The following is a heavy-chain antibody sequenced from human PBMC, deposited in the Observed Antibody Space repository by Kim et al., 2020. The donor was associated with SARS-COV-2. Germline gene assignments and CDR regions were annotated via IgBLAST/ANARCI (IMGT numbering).Heavy chain of an antibody. V-gene: IGHV4-31*03. CDR1: GGSISSGGYY. Sequence: SETLSLTCTVSGGSISSGGYYWSWIRQHPGKGLEWIGYIYYSGSTYYNPSLKSRVTISVDTSKNQFSLKLSSVTAADTAVYYCARAGGWFGELLSYGMDVWGQGTTVTVSS. CDR2: IYYSGST. J-gene: IGHJ6*02. CDR3: ARAGGWFGELLSYGMDV. D-gene: IGHD3-10*01.